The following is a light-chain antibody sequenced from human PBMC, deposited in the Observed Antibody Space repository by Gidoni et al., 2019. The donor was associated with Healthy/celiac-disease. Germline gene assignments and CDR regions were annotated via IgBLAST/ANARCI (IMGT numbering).Light chain of an antibody. CDR1: TGAVTSGYY. J-gene: IGLJ2*01. CDR2: STS. CDR3: XXXYGXXQQXX. Sequence: QTVVTQEPSXXVSPGGTVTLTCASSTGAVTSGYYPNWFQQKPGQAPRAPIYSTSHKHPWTPARXXGSXXGGXXXLTXXXVQXEDEAXXYCXXXYGXXQQXXFGGXXKLTXL. V-gene: IGLV7-43*01.